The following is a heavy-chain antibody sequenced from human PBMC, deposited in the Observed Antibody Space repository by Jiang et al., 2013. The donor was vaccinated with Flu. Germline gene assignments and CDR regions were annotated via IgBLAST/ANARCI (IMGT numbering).Heavy chain of an antibody. D-gene: IGHD3-16*02. CDR1: GGSISSSSYY. CDR3: ARHNDYDYVWGSYRVLDY. V-gene: IGHV4-39*01. J-gene: IGHJ4*02. Sequence: LLKPSETLSLTCTVSGGSISSSSYYWGWIRQPPGKGLEWIGSIYYSGSTYYNPSLKSRVTISVDTSKNQFSLKLSSVTAADTAVYYCARHNDYDYVWGSYRVLDYWGQGTLVTVSS. CDR2: IYYSGST.